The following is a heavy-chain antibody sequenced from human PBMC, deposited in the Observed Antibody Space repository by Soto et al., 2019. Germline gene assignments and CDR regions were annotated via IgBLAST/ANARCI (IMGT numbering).Heavy chain of an antibody. J-gene: IGHJ4*02. D-gene: IGHD3-10*01. Sequence: SVKVSCKASGGTFSSYAISWVRQAPGQGLEWMGGIIPIFGTANYAQKFQGRVTITAGESTSTAYMELSSLRSEDTAVYYCARDITMVRGVISWGQGTLVTVSS. V-gene: IGHV1-69*13. CDR3: ARDITMVRGVIS. CDR1: GGTFSSYA. CDR2: IIPIFGTA.